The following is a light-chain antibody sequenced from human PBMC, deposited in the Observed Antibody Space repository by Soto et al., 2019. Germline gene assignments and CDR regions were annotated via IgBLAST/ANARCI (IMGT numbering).Light chain of an antibody. CDR3: QKYHSAPLT. J-gene: IGKJ1*01. Sequence: DIQLTQSPSPLSASVGDRVTITCRASQGISNYLAWYQQKPGEVPKLLINAASTSQSGVPSRFSGSGSGTDFTLTISSLQPEDVATYYCQKYHSAPLTFGQGTKVEIK. V-gene: IGKV1-27*01. CDR1: QGISNY. CDR2: AAS.